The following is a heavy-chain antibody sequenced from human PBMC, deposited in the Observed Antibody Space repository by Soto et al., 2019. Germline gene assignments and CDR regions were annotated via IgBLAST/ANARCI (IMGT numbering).Heavy chain of an antibody. CDR2: ISSSGSTI. D-gene: IGHD3-22*01. J-gene: IGHJ4*02. CDR1: GFTFSSYE. CDR3: ARSTYYYDSSGYYRGLDY. V-gene: IGHV3-48*03. Sequence: VGSLRLSCAASGFTFSSYEMNWVRQAPGKGLEWVSYISSSGSTIYYADSVKGRFTISRDNAKNSLYLQMNSLRAEDTAVYYCARSTYYYDSSGYYRGLDYWGQGTLVTVSS.